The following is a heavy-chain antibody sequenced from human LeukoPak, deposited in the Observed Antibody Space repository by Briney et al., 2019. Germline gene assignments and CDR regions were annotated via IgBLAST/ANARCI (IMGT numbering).Heavy chain of an antibody. V-gene: IGHV4-39*01. CDR1: GSSISSSSYY. CDR3: ARLSISSGTIDC. Sequence: SETLSLTCTVSGSSISSSSYYWGWIREPPGKGLERIGSIYYSGSTYYNPSLKSRVTISVDTSKNQFSLKLSSVTAADTAVYYCARLSISSGTIDCWGQGTLVTVSS. D-gene: IGHD6-13*01. J-gene: IGHJ4*02. CDR2: IYYSGST.